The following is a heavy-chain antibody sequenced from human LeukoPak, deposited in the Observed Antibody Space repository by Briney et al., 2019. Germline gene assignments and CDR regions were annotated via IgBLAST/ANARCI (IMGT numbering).Heavy chain of an antibody. CDR1: GFTFSSYS. CDR2: ISSSSSYI. J-gene: IGHJ6*02. Sequence: LGGSLRLSCAASGFTFSSYSMNWVRQAPGKGLEWVSSISSSSSYIYYADSVKGRFTISRDNAKNSLYLQMNSLRAEDTAVYYCARGKRVAGTARYYGMDVWGQGTTVTVSS. D-gene: IGHD6-19*01. V-gene: IGHV3-21*01. CDR3: ARGKRVAGTARYYGMDV.